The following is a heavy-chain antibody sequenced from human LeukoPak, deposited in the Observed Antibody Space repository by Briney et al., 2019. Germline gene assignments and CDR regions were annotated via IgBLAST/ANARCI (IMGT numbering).Heavy chain of an antibody. Sequence: GGSLRLSCAASGFTFSSYGMHWVRQAPGKGLEWVAVIWYDGSNKYYADSVKGRFTISRDNSKNTLYLQMNSLRAEDTAVYYCARKEGELLLGVDYWGQGTLVTVSS. V-gene: IGHV3-33*01. D-gene: IGHD1-26*01. J-gene: IGHJ4*02. CDR2: IWYDGSNK. CDR1: GFTFSSYG. CDR3: ARKEGELLLGVDY.